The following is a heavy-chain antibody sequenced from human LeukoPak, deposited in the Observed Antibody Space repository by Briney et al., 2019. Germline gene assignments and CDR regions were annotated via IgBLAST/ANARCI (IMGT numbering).Heavy chain of an antibody. Sequence: GSLRLSCAASGFTFSTYGMHWVRQAPGKGLEWVAVISYGGSNKYYTDSVKGRFTISRDNSKNTLYLQMNSLRAEDTAAYYCARDGSGSNYFFDYWGQGTLVTVSS. V-gene: IGHV3-30*03. CDR1: GFTFSTYG. D-gene: IGHD1-26*01. CDR2: ISYGGSNK. J-gene: IGHJ4*02. CDR3: ARDGSGSNYFFDY.